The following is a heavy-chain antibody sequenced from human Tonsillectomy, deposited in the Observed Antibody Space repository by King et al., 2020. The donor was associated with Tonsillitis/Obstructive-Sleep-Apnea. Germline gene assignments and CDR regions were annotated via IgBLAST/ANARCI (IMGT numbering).Heavy chain of an antibody. V-gene: IGHV1-2*02. D-gene: IGHD4-11*01. J-gene: IGHJ5*02. Sequence: VQLVESGAEVKKPGASVKVSCEASGYTFTAYYIHWVRRAPGQGLEWMGWMNPNSGATYYAQNFQGRVTMTRDTSISTAYMDLSRLRSDDTALYYCAKGGTVTTTFQFDPWGQGTLVTVSS. CDR1: GYTFTAYY. CDR3: AKGGTVTTTFQFDP. CDR2: MNPNSGAT.